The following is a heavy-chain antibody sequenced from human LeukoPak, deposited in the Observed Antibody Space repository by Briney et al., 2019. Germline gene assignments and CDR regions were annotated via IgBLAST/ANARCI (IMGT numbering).Heavy chain of an antibody. CDR2: IYHSGST. D-gene: IGHD5-12*01. J-gene: IGHJ6*03. CDR3: AREHSGYDSYYYYYMDV. Sequence: SETLSLTCAVSGYSISSGYYWGWIRQPPVKGLEWIGSIYHSGSTYYNPSLKSRVTISVDTSKNQFSLKLSSVTAADTAVYYCAREHSGYDSYYYYYMDVWGKGTTVTVSS. CDR1: GYSISSGYY. V-gene: IGHV4-38-2*02.